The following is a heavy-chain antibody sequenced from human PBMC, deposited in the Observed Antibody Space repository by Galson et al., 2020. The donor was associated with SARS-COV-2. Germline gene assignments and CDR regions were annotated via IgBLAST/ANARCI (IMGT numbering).Heavy chain of an antibody. J-gene: IGHJ6*03. CDR2: INPNSGGT. D-gene: IGHD2-2*01. V-gene: IGHV1-2*04. Sequence: ASVKVSCKASGYTFTGYYMHWVRQAPGQGLEWMGWINPNSGGTNYAQKFQGWVTMTRDTSISTAYMELSRLRSDDTVVYYCARKSSSRDGDYYYYMDVWGKGTTVTVSS. CDR3: ARKSSSRDGDYYYYMDV. CDR1: GYTFTGYY.